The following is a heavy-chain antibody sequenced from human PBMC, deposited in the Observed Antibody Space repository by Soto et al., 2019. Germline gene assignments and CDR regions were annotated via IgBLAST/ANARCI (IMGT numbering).Heavy chain of an antibody. D-gene: IGHD4-4*01. CDR2: IYNSGTT. CDR3: ARLGNYYQSLDP. Sequence: PSETLSLTCTVSGGSITRGGYYWSWIRQHPGKGLEWIGYIYNSGTTYYNPSLKSRVTISVDTSKNQFSLKLSSVTAADTAVYYCARLGNYYQSLDPWGTGTLVTVSS. V-gene: IGHV4-31*03. J-gene: IGHJ5*02. CDR1: GGSITRGGYY.